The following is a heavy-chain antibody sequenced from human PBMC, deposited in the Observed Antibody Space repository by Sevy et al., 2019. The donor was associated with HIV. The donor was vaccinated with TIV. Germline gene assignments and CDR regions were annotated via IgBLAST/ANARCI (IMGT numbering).Heavy chain of an antibody. Sequence: GGSLRLSCAASGFTFSSYAMSWVRQAPGKGLEWVSAISGSGGSTYYADSVKGRFTISRDNSKNTLYLQMNSLRAEDTAVYYCAKRSSGQWLGGDAFDIWGQGTMVTVSS. CDR3: AKRSSGQWLGGDAFDI. J-gene: IGHJ3*02. CDR2: ISGSGGST. D-gene: IGHD6-19*01. CDR1: GFTFSSYA. V-gene: IGHV3-23*01.